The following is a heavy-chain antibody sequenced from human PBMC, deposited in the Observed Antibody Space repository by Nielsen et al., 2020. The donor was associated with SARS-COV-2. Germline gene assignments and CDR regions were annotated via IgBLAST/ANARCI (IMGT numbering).Heavy chain of an antibody. CDR2: IWYDGSNK. J-gene: IGHJ6*02. D-gene: IGHD2-15*01. CDR3: ARDHGYCSGGSCYRHYSYGMDV. Sequence: GGSLRLSCAASGFTFSSYGMHWVRQAPGKGLEWVAVIWYDGSNKYYADSVKGRFAVSRDNSKNTLHLQMDSLRAEDTAIYYCARDHGYCSGGSCYRHYSYGMDVWGQGTTVTVSS. CDR1: GFTFSSYG. V-gene: IGHV3-33*01.